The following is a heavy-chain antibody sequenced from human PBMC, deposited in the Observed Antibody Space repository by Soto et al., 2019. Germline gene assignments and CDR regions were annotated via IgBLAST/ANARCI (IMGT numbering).Heavy chain of an antibody. V-gene: IGHV3-23*01. CDR3: AKNLRGYSGYPGHYYYGMDV. D-gene: IGHD5-12*01. CDR2: ISGSGGST. Sequence: PGGSLRLSCAASGFTFSSYAMSWVRQAPGKGLEWVSAISGSGGSTCYADSVKGRFTISRDNSKNTLYLQMNSLRAEDTAVYYCAKNLRGYSGYPGHYYYGMDVWGQGTTVTVSS. CDR1: GFTFSSYA. J-gene: IGHJ6*02.